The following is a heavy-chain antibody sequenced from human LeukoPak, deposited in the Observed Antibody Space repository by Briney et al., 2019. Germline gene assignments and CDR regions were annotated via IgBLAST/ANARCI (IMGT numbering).Heavy chain of an antibody. Sequence: SETLSLTCAVYGGSFSGYYWSWIRQPPGKGLEWIGEINHSGSTNYNPSLKSRVTISVDTSKNQFSLKLSSVTAADTAVYYCARGRPKDYYDSSGYYYSYWGQGTLVTVSS. V-gene: IGHV4-34*01. CDR3: ARGRPKDYYDSSGYYYSY. CDR2: INHSGST. CDR1: GGSFSGYY. D-gene: IGHD3-22*01. J-gene: IGHJ4*02.